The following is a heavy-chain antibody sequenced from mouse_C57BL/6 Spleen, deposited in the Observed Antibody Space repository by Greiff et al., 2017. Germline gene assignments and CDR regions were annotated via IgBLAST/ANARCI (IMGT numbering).Heavy chain of an antibody. D-gene: IGHD2-12*01. J-gene: IGHJ4*01. V-gene: IGHV1-69*01. CDR2: IDPSDSYT. Sequence: VQLQQPGAELVMPGASVKLSCKASGYTFTSYWMHWVKQRPGQGLEWIGEIDPSDSYTNYNQKFKGKSTLTVDKSSSTAYMQLSSLTSEDSAVYYCARLALPYYAMDYWGQGTSVTVSS. CDR3: ARLALPYYAMDY. CDR1: GYTFTSYW.